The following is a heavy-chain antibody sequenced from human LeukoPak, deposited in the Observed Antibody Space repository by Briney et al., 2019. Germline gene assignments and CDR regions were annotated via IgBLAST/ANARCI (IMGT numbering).Heavy chain of an antibody. CDR1: GFSFSSYS. V-gene: IGHV3-23*01. Sequence: GGPLRLSCAGSGFSFSSYSMSWVRQAPGTGLEWVSVISDRGSHTYYADSVKGRFTISRDNSKNTLYLQMNGLRAEDTAVYYCAKDPKRFDYWGQGTLVTVSS. CDR3: AKDPKRFDY. J-gene: IGHJ4*02. CDR2: ISDRGSHT.